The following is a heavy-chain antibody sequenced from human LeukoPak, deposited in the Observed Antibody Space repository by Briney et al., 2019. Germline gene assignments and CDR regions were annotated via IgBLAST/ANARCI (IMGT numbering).Heavy chain of an antibody. CDR2: IKEDGSEK. CDR1: GFTFSTYW. J-gene: IGHJ4*02. D-gene: IGHD2-21*02. Sequence: GGSLRLSCAASGFTFSTYWMTWVRQAPGKGLEWVANIKEDGSEKYYVDSVKGRFTISRDNGKNSLYLQMNSLRADDMAVYYCARGLVTYFDYWGQGTLVTVSS. CDR3: ARGLVTYFDY. V-gene: IGHV3-7*01.